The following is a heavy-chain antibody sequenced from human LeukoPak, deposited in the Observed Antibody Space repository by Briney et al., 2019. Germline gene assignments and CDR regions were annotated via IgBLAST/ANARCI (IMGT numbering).Heavy chain of an antibody. J-gene: IGHJ3*02. CDR1: GYTFTGYY. Sequence: ASVKVSCKASGYTFTGYYMHWVRQAPGQGLEWMGWINPNSGGTNYAQKFKGRVTMTRDTSISTAYMELSRLRSDNTAVYYCARAFSYYDFWSGGVNDAFDIWGQGTMVTVSS. CDR3: ARAFSYYDFWSGGVNDAFDI. D-gene: IGHD3-3*01. CDR2: INPNSGGT. V-gene: IGHV1-2*02.